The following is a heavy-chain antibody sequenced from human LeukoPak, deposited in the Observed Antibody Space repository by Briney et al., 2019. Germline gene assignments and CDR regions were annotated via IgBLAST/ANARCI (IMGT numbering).Heavy chain of an antibody. Sequence: GGSLRLSCAASGFTFDDYGMSWVRQAPGKGLEWVSGIYWNGGRTGYADSVKGRFNISRDNAKNSLYLQMNSLRAEDRALYYCARDSSSWYVSEHWGEGSLVTDSP. CDR2: IYWNGGRT. J-gene: IGHJ1*01. CDR1: GFTFDDYG. D-gene: IGHD6-13*01. CDR3: ARDSSSWYVSEH. V-gene: IGHV3-20*04.